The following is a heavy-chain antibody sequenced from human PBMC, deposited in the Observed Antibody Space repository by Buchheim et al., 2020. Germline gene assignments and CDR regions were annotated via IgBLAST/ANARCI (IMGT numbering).Heavy chain of an antibody. CDR2: ISGSDNTI. Sequence: VQLVESGGGLIQPGESLRLSCAASGFTLSSYGMNWVRQAPGKGLEWVSFISGSDNTIYYADSVKGRFTISRDNAKNSLVLHMNSLRVEDTAVYYCARDQRDQGYWYFDLWGRGT. CDR3: ARDQRDQGYWYFDL. V-gene: IGHV3-48*04. J-gene: IGHJ2*01. CDR1: GFTLSSYG.